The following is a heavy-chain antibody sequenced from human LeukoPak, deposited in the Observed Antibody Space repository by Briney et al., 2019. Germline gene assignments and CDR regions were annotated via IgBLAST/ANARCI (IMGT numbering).Heavy chain of an antibody. D-gene: IGHD3-16*01. CDR1: GFTFSSYG. CDR2: IRYDGSNK. CDR3: AKDRVITFGGVLPFDY. V-gene: IGHV3-30*02. J-gene: IGHJ4*02. Sequence: GGSQRLSCAASGFTFSSYGMHWVRQAPGKGLEWVAFIRYDGSNKYYADSVKGRFTISRDNSKNTLYLQMNSLRAEDTAVYYCAKDRVITFGGVLPFDYWGQGTLVTVSS.